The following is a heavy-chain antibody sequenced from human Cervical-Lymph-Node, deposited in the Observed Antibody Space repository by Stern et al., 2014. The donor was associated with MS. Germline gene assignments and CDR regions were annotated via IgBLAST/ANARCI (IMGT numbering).Heavy chain of an antibody. CDR1: GFTFSSYG. CDR2: ISYDGSNQ. Sequence: VQLVASGGGVVQPGRSLRLSCAASGFTFSSYGMHWVRQAPGKGLEWVAVISYDGSNQYYADSVKGRFTISRDNSKNTLYLQMNSLRAEDTAVYYCAKDLGGSYYHYYYGMDVWGQGTTVTVSS. CDR3: AKDLGGSYYHYYYGMDV. V-gene: IGHV3-30*18. J-gene: IGHJ6*02. D-gene: IGHD1-26*01.